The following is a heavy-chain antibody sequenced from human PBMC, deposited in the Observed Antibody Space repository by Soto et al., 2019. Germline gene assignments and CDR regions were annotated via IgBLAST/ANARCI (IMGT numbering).Heavy chain of an antibody. CDR2: ISSSSSYI. CDR3: ARGGYSYGGPFDY. J-gene: IGHJ4*02. Sequence: PGGSLRLSCAASGFTFSSYSMNWVRQAPGKGLEWVSSISSSSSYIYYADSVKGRFTISRDNAKNSLYLQMNSLRAEDTAVYYCARGGYSYGGPFDYWGQGTLVTVSS. V-gene: IGHV3-21*01. D-gene: IGHD5-18*01. CDR1: GFTFSSYS.